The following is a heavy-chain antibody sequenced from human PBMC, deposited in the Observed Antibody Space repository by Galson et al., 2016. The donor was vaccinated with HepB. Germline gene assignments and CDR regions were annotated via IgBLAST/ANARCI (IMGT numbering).Heavy chain of an antibody. J-gene: IGHJ5*02. V-gene: IGHV4-39*01. CDR3: ARRHGRNWFDP. Sequence: ETLSLTCSVSGGSFPAITYYWGWIRHSPGKRLEWIGNINYSGTTYYNPSLQSRVTISLDTSKRQFFLNVTSVTAADTAIYYCARRHGRNWFDPWGQGVLVTVSS. CDR1: GGSFPAITYY. D-gene: IGHD2-8*01. CDR2: INYSGTT.